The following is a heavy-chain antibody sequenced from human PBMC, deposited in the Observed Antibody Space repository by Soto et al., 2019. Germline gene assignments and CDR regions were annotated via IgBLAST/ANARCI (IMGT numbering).Heavy chain of an antibody. CDR1: GGSFSGYY. CDR3: ARGSAYYDYIWGSYRPRIVWFDP. Sequence: PSETLSLTCAVYGGSFSGYYWSWIRQPPGKGLEWIGEINHSGSTNYNPSLKSRVTISVDTSKNQFSLKLSSVTAADTAVYYCARGSAYYDYIWGSYRPRIVWFDPWGQGTLVTVSS. CDR2: INHSGST. V-gene: IGHV4-34*01. J-gene: IGHJ5*02. D-gene: IGHD3-16*02.